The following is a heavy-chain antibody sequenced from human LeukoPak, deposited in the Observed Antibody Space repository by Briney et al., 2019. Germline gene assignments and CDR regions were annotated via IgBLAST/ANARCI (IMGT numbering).Heavy chain of an antibody. V-gene: IGHV1-46*01. CDR3: ARDYQLQSYHDVFDI. J-gene: IGHJ3*02. D-gene: IGHD2-2*01. CDR1: GYTFTSYY. CDR2: INPSGGST. Sequence: GASVKVSCKASGYTFTSYYMHWVRQAPGQGLEWMGIINPSGGSTSYAQKFQGRVTMTRDTSTSTVYMELSSLRSEDTAVYYCARDYQLQSYHDVFDIWGQGTMVIVSS.